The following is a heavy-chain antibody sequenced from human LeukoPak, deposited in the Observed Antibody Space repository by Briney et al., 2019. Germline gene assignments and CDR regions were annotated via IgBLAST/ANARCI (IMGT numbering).Heavy chain of an antibody. D-gene: IGHD6-13*01. CDR2: IYYSGST. V-gene: IGHV4-39*07. Sequence: SETLSLTCTASGGSISSSSYYWGWIRQPPGRGLEWIGSIYYSGSTYYNPSLKSRVTTSVDTSKNQFSLKLSSVTAADTAVYYCARVSHSSSFDYWGQGTLVTVSS. CDR1: GGSISSSSYY. CDR3: ARVSHSSSFDY. J-gene: IGHJ4*02.